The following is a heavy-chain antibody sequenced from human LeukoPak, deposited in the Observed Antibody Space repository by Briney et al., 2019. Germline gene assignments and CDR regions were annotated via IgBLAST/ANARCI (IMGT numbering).Heavy chain of an antibody. CDR2: INPNSGGT. V-gene: IGHV1-2*04. Sequence: ASVKVSCKASGYTFTGYYMHWVRQAPGQGLEWMGWINPNSGGTNYAQKFQGWVTMTRDTSISTAYMELSRLRSDDTAVYYCAREINYVWGSYRFDPWGQGTLVTVSS. CDR3: AREINYVWGSYRFDP. CDR1: GYTFTGYY. J-gene: IGHJ5*02. D-gene: IGHD3-16*02.